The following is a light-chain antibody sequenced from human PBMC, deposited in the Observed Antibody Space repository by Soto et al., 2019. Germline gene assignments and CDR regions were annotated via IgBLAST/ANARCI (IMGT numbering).Light chain of an antibody. CDR2: DVT. Sequence: QSALTQPRSVSGSPGQSVTIPCTGTSSDVGANNYVSWYQHHPGRAPKLIINDVTMRPSGVPDRFSGSKSGNTASLTISGLQAEDEADYYCHSFAGRYPRLFGGGTKLTVL. CDR3: HSFAGRYPRL. CDR1: SSDVGANNY. V-gene: IGLV2-11*01. J-gene: IGLJ2*01.